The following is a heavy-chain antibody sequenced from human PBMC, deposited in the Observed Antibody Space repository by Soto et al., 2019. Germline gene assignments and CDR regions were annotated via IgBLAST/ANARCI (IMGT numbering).Heavy chain of an antibody. J-gene: IGHJ4*02. D-gene: IGHD2-15*01. CDR3: ARGLMTGSLYSWGWDYFDS. V-gene: IGHV4-34*01. Sequence: QVQLQQSGAGLLKPSETLSLTCGVYGESFSGYIWTWIRQTPGKGLQWIGQMNHSGSDYYNPSLQSRVTLSVHTPNSQFSLELSSVNAAATAVDYCARGLMTGSLYSWGWDYFDSWCQGTQVTVSS. CDR2: MNHSGSD. CDR1: GESFSGYI.